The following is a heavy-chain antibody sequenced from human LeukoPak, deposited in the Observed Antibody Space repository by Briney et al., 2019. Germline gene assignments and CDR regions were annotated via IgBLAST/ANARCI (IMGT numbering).Heavy chain of an antibody. CDR2: IIPILAIT. V-gene: IGHV1-69*04. CDR1: RCTFSSYA. J-gene: IGHJ6*02. CDR3: ARVSGPLYCSGGSCYSRDYYYYGMDV. Sequence: SVKVPCKASRCTFSSYAISWVRQAPGQGLEWVGRIIPILAITNYAHMVQGRVPITADKSTSTAYMELSSLRSEDTAVSYCARVSGPLYCSGGSCYSRDYYYYGMDVWGQGTTVTVSS. D-gene: IGHD2-15*01.